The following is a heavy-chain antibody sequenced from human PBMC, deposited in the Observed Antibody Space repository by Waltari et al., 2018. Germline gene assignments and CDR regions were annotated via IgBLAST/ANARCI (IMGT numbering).Heavy chain of an antibody. CDR2: LHYGGSS. CDR1: GVSIRPSRYY. Sequence: QLQLQESGPGLVNPSTTLSLTCTVSGVSIRPSRYYWGWIRQPPGKGLDWIGSLHYGGSSYFNPSLKSRVTISVDTSKNQFSLKLTSVTAADTAVYYCATLPIPLELWYFDLWGRGTLVTVSS. J-gene: IGHJ2*01. V-gene: IGHV4-39*01. CDR3: ATLPIPLELWYFDL. D-gene: IGHD1-7*01.